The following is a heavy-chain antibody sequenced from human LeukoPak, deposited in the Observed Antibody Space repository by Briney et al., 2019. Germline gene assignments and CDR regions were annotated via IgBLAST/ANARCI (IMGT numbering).Heavy chain of an antibody. V-gene: IGHV3-30*02. CDR3: AKDYLGYYDSSGYYYYYGMDV. CDR2: IRYDGSNE. J-gene: IGHJ6*02. D-gene: IGHD3-22*01. Sequence: GGSLRLSCAASGFTFSSYGMHWVRQAPGKGLEWVAFIRYDGSNEYYADSVKGRFTISRDNSKNTLYLQMNSLRAEDTAVYYCAKDYLGYYDSSGYYYYYGMDVWGQGTTVTVSS. CDR1: GFTFSSYG.